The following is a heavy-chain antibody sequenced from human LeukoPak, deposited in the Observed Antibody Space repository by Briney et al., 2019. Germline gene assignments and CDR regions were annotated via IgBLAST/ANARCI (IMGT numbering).Heavy chain of an antibody. CDR1: GFTVSSNS. V-gene: IGHV3-53*01. CDR3: ARGAGRNYDSSGYYRY. D-gene: IGHD3-22*01. CDR2: IYSDNT. Sequence: GGSLRLSCTVSGFTVSSNSMSWVRQAPGKGLEWVSFIYSDNTHYSDSVKGRFTISRDNSKNTLYLQMNSLRAEDTAVYYCARGAGRNYDSSGYYRYWGQGTLVTVSS. J-gene: IGHJ4*02.